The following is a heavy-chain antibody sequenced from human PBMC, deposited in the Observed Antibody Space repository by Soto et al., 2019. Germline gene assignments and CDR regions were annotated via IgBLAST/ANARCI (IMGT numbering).Heavy chain of an antibody. D-gene: IGHD3-9*01. J-gene: IGHJ1*01. CDR2: ISGTGRVT. CDR1: GFTFSSYA. V-gene: IGHV3-23*01. CDR3: AKDVHYDIVTGIEYFDH. Sequence: EVQLLESGGGLVQPGGSLKISCAVSGFTFSSYAMSWVRQAPGKGLEWVSGISGTGRVTNYAESVKGRFTISRDNPKNALYLKMKSLRAEDTAVYYCAKDVHYDIVTGIEYFDHWGQGTLVTVSS.